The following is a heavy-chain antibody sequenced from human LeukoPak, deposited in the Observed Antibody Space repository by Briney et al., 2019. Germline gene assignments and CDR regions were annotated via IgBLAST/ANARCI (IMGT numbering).Heavy chain of an antibody. CDR2: ISSSGSTI. CDR1: GFTFSSYE. Sequence: GGSLRLSCAASGFTFSSYEMNWVRQAPGKGLEWVSYISSSGSTIYYADSVKGRFTISRDNAKNSLYLQMNSLRAEDTAVYYCARGRGKSSSWFSLGYWGQGTLVTVSS. J-gene: IGHJ4*02. D-gene: IGHD6-13*01. V-gene: IGHV3-48*03. CDR3: ARGRGKSSSWFSLGY.